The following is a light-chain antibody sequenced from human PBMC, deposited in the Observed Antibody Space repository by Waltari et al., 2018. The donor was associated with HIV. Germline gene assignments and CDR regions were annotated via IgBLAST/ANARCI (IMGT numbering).Light chain of an antibody. V-gene: IGLV4-69*01. CDR2: LNSDGSH. CDR3: QTWGAGTVV. Sequence: QLVLTQSPSASASLGASVKLTCTLRSAHSTYAIAWHQQQPDQGPHYLMNLNSDGSHRKGDGIPDRFSGSASGAERYLTISNVQSEDEGIYYCQTWGAGTVVFGGGTKLSVL. CDR1: SAHSTYA. J-gene: IGLJ2*01.